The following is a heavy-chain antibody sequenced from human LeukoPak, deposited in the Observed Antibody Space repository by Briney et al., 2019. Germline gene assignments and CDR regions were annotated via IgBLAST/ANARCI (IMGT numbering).Heavy chain of an antibody. CDR1: GFTFSSYA. D-gene: IGHD3-22*01. Sequence: GRSLRLSCAASGFTFSSYAMHWVRQAPGKGLEWVAGISYDGSNKYYADSVKGRFTISRDNSKNTLYLQMNSLTAEDTAVYYCARDLGDSSGYYYSRPDVSAFDIWGQGTMVTVSS. V-gene: IGHV3-30*01. J-gene: IGHJ3*02. CDR3: ARDLGDSSGYYYSRPDVSAFDI. CDR2: ISYDGSNK.